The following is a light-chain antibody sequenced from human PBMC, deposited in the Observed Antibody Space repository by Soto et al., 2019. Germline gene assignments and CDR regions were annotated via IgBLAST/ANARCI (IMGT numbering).Light chain of an antibody. CDR3: QQYNNWPRT. Sequence: EIVMTQSPATLSVSPGERATLSCRASQTISSNIAWYQHKSGQAPRLLIYGASTRATDIPARFSGSGSGTEITLTITSLQSEDCAVYYCQQYNNWPRTFGQGTKVEI. CDR2: GAS. V-gene: IGKV3-15*01. J-gene: IGKJ1*01. CDR1: QTISSN.